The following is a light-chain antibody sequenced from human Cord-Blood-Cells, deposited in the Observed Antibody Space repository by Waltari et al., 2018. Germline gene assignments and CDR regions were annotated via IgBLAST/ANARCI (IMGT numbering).Light chain of an antibody. J-gene: IGKJ4*01. CDR3: QQYNNWPPLT. CDR1: QSVSSN. CDR2: GAS. Sequence: EIVMTQSPATLSVSPGERATLYCRASQSVSSNLAWYQQKPGQAPRLLIYGASTRATGIPARFSGSGSVTEFTLTISSLQSEDFAVYYCQQYNNWPPLTFGGGTKVEIK. V-gene: IGKV3-15*01.